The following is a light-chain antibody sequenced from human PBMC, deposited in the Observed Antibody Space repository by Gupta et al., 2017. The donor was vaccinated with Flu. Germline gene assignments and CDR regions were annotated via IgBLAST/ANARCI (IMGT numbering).Light chain of an antibody. Sequence: NCKASKSVLYSRNNENYLLWYQQKSGQPPKVLIYRASTRAAGVPVRFSGSGSGTDFTLTSSSLQAEDVAVYYCQQYSTTPYTFGQGTRVEIK. J-gene: IGKJ2*01. V-gene: IGKV4-1*01. CDR2: RAS. CDR1: KSVLYSRNNENY. CDR3: QQYSTTPYT.